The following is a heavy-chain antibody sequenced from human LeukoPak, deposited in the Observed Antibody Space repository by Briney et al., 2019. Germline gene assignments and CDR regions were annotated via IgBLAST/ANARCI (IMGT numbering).Heavy chain of an antibody. Sequence: GGSLRLSCAASGFDFSSNWMHWVRHAPGQGLVWVSRIKGDGISTYYADSVKGRFTISRDNSKNTLYLQMNSLRAEDTAVYYCASTPLSGSRSWYYVLDPWGQGTLVTVSS. CDR1: GFDFSSNW. J-gene: IGHJ5*02. CDR3: ASTPLSGSRSWYYVLDP. D-gene: IGHD3-3*01. CDR2: IKGDGIST. V-gene: IGHV3-74*01.